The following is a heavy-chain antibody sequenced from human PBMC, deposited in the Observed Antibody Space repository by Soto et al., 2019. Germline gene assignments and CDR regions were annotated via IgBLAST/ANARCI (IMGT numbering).Heavy chain of an antibody. CDR1: GYTFTSYG. CDR3: ARDHGDYDAFDI. D-gene: IGHD4-17*01. Sequence: GASVKVSCKASGYTFTSYGISWVRQAPGQGLEWMGWISAYNGNTNYAQKLQGRVTMTTDTSTSTAHMELRSLRSDDTAVYYCARDHGDYDAFDIWGQGTMVTVSS. J-gene: IGHJ3*02. CDR2: ISAYNGNT. V-gene: IGHV1-18*01.